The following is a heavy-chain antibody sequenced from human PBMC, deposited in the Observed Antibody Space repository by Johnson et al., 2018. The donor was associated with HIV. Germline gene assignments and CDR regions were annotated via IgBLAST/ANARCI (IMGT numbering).Heavy chain of an antibody. Sequence: VQLVESGGGLVQPGGSLRLSCAASGFTFSSYDMHWVRQATGKGLEWVSAIGTAGDTYYPGSVKGRFTISRENAKNTLYLQMNSLRAEDTALYYCARGVLLWFRELSSLNDAFDIWGQGTMVTVSS. V-gene: IGHV3-13*01. CDR3: ARGVLLWFRELSSLNDAFDI. CDR1: GFTFSSYD. J-gene: IGHJ3*02. D-gene: IGHD3-10*01. CDR2: IGTAGDT.